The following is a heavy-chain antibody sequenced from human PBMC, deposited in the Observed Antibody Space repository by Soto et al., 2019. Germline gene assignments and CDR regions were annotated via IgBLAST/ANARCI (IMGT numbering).Heavy chain of an antibody. CDR2: VYYSGTT. J-gene: IGHJ4*02. Sequence: QVQLQESGPGLLKPSETLSLTCSVSGGSVSNKTYYWSWIRQPPGKRLEWIGYVYYSGTTNYNPSLKSRVMISVDLSKNQFSLRLSSVTTADTALYYCARTTAVPNTLRSRYFFDYCGQGTLVTVSS. CDR3: ARTTAVPNTLRSRYFFDY. V-gene: IGHV4-61*01. CDR1: GGSVSNKTYY. D-gene: IGHD4-17*01.